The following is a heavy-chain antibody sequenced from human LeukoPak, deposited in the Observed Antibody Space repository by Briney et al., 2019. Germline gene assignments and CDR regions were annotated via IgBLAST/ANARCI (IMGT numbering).Heavy chain of an antibody. CDR1: GGSISSGSYY. CDR3: AREFYTALRS. CDR2: IYTSGST. J-gene: IGHJ5*02. D-gene: IGHD2-2*02. V-gene: IGHV4-61*02. Sequence: PSETLSLTCTVSGGSISSGSYYWSWIRQPAGKGLEWIGRIYTSGSTNYNPSLKSRVTISVDTSKNQFSLKLSSVTAADTAVYYCAREFYTALRSWGQGTLVTVSS.